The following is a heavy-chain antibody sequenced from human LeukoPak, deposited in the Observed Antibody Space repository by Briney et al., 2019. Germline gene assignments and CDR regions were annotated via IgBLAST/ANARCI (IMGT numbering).Heavy chain of an antibody. J-gene: IGHJ4*02. V-gene: IGHV5-51*01. Sequence: KGGESLKISCKGSGYSFTSYWIGWVRQMPGKGLEWMGIIYPGDSDTRYSPSFQGQVTISADKSIRTAYLQWSSLKASDTAMYFCASSTTVTTHFFDFWGQGTLVTVSS. CDR1: GYSFTSYW. CDR2: IYPGDSDT. CDR3: ASSTTVTTHFFDF. D-gene: IGHD4-17*01.